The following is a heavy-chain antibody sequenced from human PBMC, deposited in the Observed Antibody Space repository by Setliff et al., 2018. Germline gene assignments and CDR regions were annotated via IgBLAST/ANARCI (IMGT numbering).Heavy chain of an antibody. CDR1: GATFSSYG. J-gene: IGHJ6*03. V-gene: IGHV1-69*05. CDR3: VREGVDSRSSTDYRYYMDV. Sequence: GASVKVSCKASGATFSSYGISWVRQAPGQGLEWMGGTIPMFGTTEYAQKFQGRLTIITDESTNTAFMQLSSLRSDDTAVYYCVREGVDSRSSTDYRYYMDVWAKGTTVTVSS. CDR2: TIPMFGTT. D-gene: IGHD3-22*01.